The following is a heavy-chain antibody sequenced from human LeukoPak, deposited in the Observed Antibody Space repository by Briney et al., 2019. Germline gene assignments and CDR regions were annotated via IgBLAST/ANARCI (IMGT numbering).Heavy chain of an antibody. CDR1: GGTFSSYA. CDR2: IIPILGIA. V-gene: IGHV1-69*04. CDR3: ARDQRSGSYYNSPYYFAY. D-gene: IGHD3-10*01. Sequence: EASVKVSCKASGGTFSSYAISWVRQAPGQWLEWMGRIIPILGIANYAQKFQGRVTITADKSTSTAYMELSSLRSEDTAVYYCARDQRSGSYYNSPYYFAYWGQGTLVTVSS. J-gene: IGHJ4*02.